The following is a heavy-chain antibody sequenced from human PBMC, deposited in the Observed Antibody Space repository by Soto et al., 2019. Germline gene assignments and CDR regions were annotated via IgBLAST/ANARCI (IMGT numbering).Heavy chain of an antibody. CDR3: AKAGYLGYDWYPYRIDV. CDR1: GYSFTDDY. V-gene: IGHV1-2*02. CDR2: INPHSGST. D-gene: IGHD3-9*01. Sequence: QVQVVQSGAEVKKPGASVKISCKTSGYSFTDDYLHWVRQAPGQGLEWVGWINPHSGSTNFAQKFLGKGSMTKDTSLNTTIMELFSLTSYHTANYLCAKAGYLGYDWYPYRIDVWGQGTTVTVSS. J-gene: IGHJ6*02.